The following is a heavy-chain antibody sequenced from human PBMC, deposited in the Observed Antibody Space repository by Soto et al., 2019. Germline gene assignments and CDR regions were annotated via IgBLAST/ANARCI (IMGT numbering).Heavy chain of an antibody. D-gene: IGHD5-12*01. Sequence: SQTLSLTCAISGDSVSSNTASWNWIRQSPSRGLEWLGRTYFRSKWYNDYAVSVKSRIIINPDTSNNQFSLQLNSVTPEDTAVYFCAQGDNRGRTSGYAFEPLGQGIMGTASS. V-gene: IGHV6-1*01. CDR2: TYFRSKWYN. J-gene: IGHJ5*02. CDR3: AQGDNRGRTSGYAFEP. CDR1: GDSVSSNTAS.